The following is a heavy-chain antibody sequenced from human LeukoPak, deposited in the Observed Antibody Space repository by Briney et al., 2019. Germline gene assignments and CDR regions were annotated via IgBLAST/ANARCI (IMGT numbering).Heavy chain of an antibody. Sequence: GGSLRLSCAASGFTFSSYNMNWVRQAPGKAMEWLSSITSSATYIFYAASVKGRFTISRDNAKNSLYLQMDSLAPEETAVYYCARDPYSGNYGNDYYYYMDVWGKGTTVTISS. CDR1: GFTFSSYN. V-gene: IGHV3-21*01. D-gene: IGHD1-26*01. J-gene: IGHJ6*03. CDR2: ITSSATYI. CDR3: ARDPYSGNYGNDYYYYMDV.